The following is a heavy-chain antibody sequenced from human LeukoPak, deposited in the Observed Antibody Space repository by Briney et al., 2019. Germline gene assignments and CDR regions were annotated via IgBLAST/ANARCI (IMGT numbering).Heavy chain of an antibody. CDR2: ISWNSGSI. J-gene: IGHJ4*02. Sequence: TGGSLRLSCAASGFTFDDYAMHWVRQAPGKGLEWVSGISWNSGSIGYADSVKGRFTISRDNAKNSLYLQMNSLRAEDTAVYYCARRRLYYDILTGYYKGFYFDYWGQGTLVTVSS. V-gene: IGHV3-9*01. CDR3: ARRRLYYDILTGYYKGFYFDY. D-gene: IGHD3-9*01. CDR1: GFTFDDYA.